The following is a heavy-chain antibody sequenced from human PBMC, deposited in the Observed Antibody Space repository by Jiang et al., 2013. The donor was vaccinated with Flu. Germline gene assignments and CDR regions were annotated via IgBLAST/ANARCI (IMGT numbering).Heavy chain of an antibody. Sequence: SGDYYWSWIRPAPREGPGVDWVHLLHGSTYYNPSLKSRLTISIDTSKNQFSLNLSSVTAADTAVYYCARIGDNHYGSGSYYNYFDHWGRGTRVTVSS. CDR1: SGDYY. V-gene: IGHV4-30-4*01. J-gene: IGHJ4*02. CDR3: ARIGDNHYGSGSYYNYFDH. D-gene: IGHD3-10*01. CDR2: LLHGST.